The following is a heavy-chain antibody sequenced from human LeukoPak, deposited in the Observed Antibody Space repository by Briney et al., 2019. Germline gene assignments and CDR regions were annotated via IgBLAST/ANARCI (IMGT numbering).Heavy chain of an antibody. CDR3: ARAPYDSFDY. V-gene: IGHV4-34*01. J-gene: IGHJ4*02. Sequence: SETLSLTCAVYGGSSSGYYWTWIRQPPGKGLEWIGEINHSGTTHYNPSLKSRVTISIDTSKIQFSLKLTSVTAADTAVYYCARAPYDSFDYWGQGTLVTVSS. CDR2: INHSGTT. CDR1: GGSSSGYY. D-gene: IGHD3-22*01.